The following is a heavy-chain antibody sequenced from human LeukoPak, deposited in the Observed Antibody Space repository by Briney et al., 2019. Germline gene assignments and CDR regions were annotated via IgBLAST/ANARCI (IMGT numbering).Heavy chain of an antibody. D-gene: IGHD3-3*01. CDR2: ISTSSSYI. J-gene: IGHJ3*02. CDR3: ARGNNDFWSGYPYAFDI. Sequence: GGSLRLXCAASGFTFSSYSMNWVRQAPGKGLEWVSSISTSSSYIYYADSVKGRFTISRDNAKNSLYLQMNSLRAEDTAVYHCARGNNDFWSGYPYAFDIWGQGTMVTVSS. CDR1: GFTFSSYS. V-gene: IGHV3-21*01.